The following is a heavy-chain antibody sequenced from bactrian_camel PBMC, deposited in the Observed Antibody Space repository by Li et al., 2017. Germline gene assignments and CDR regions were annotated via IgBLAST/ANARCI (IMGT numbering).Heavy chain of an antibody. J-gene: IGHJ4*01. CDR1: GYKFRDYC. Sequence: HVQLVESGGGAVEAGESLTLSCVASGYKFRDYCMAWFRQAPGKEREGVAAMYGGGATYTERTYYADSVKGRFTVSQDAAKNTVYLQMNSLKPEDAGLYYCAAGWTVIPGAACEYKSWGQGTQVTVS. CDR2: MYGGGATYTERT. V-gene: IGHV3S6*01. D-gene: IGHD5*01. CDR3: AAGWTVIPGAACEYKS.